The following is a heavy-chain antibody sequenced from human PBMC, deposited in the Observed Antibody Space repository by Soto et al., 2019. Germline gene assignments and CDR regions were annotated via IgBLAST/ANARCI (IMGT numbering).Heavy chain of an antibody. V-gene: IGHV4-39*01. D-gene: IGHD3-9*01. CDR2: IYYSGST. CDR1: GGSIGSSSYY. J-gene: IGHJ4*02. CDR3: ATIRYFDWSTAACD. Sequence: SETLSLTCTVSGGSIGSSSYYWGWIRQPPGKGLEWIGSIYYSGSTYYNPSLKSRVTISVDTSKNQFSLKLSSVTAADTAVYYCATIRYFDWSTAACDWGQGTLVTVSS.